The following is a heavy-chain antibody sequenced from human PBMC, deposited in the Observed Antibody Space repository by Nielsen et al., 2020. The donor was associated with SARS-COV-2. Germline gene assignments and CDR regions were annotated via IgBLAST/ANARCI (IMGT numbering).Heavy chain of an antibody. D-gene: IGHD3-3*01. Sequence: GSLRLSCTVSGGSISSSSYYWGWIRQPPGKGLEWIGSIYYSGSTYYNPSLKSRVTISVDTSKNQFSLKLSSVTAADTAVYYCARVEGITIFGVVIIGAFDIWGQGTMVTVSS. CDR3: ARVEGITIFGVVIIGAFDI. J-gene: IGHJ3*02. CDR1: GGSISSSSYY. CDR2: IYYSGST. V-gene: IGHV4-39*07.